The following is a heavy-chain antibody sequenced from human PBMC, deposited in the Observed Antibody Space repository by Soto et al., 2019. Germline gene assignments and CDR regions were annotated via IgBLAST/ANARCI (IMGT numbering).Heavy chain of an antibody. D-gene: IGHD6-13*01. CDR3: AKDHECSSSLLASHSRFNP. CDR2: ISGSGGST. Sequence: EVQLLESGGGLVQPGGSLRLSCAASGFTFSSYAMSWVRQAPGKGLEWVSAISGSGGSTYYADSVKGRFTISRDNSKNTLYLQINSLRAEDTSVYYCAKDHECSSSLLASHSRFNPWSQGTLVTVSS. V-gene: IGHV3-23*01. J-gene: IGHJ5*02. CDR1: GFTFSSYA.